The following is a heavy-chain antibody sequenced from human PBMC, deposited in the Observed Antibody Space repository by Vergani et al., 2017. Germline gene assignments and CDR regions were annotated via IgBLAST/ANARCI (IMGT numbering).Heavy chain of an antibody. V-gene: IGHV4-30-4*08. Sequence: QVQLQESGPGLVKPSETLSLTCTVSGGSISSGDYYWSWIRQPPGKGLEWIGYIYYSGTTYYNPSLESRLTISLDTSENHLSLKLTSVTDADTAVYYCARQKDYYMDVWGKGTTVTASS. J-gene: IGHJ6*03. CDR1: GGSISSGDYY. CDR3: ARQKDYYMDV. CDR2: IYYSGTT.